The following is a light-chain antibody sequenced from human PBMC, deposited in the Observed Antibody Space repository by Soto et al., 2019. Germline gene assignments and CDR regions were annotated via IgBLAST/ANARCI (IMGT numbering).Light chain of an antibody. CDR1: NSDIGAYDL. V-gene: IGLV2-14*03. CDR3: TSFVRGRIYD. J-gene: IGLJ1*01. Sequence: SALTHPASATRSPGQSITIPCSGTNSDIGAYDLVPWYHQHPGRAPKLIIYEISHRFSYLSYRFSAPNPGNAAAPTSSLLQAEDEGDYYCTSFVRGRIYDFGSGTKVPVL. CDR2: EIS.